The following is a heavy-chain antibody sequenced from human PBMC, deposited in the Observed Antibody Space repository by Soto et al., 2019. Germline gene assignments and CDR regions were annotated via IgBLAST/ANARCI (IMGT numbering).Heavy chain of an antibody. CDR2: IYYSGST. V-gene: IGHV4-39*01. CDR3: ARHGGNIVVVPAAITEGWHFQH. D-gene: IGHD2-2*01. Sequence: QLQLQESGPGLVKPSETLSLTCTVSGGSISSSSYYWGWIRQPPGKGLEWIGSIYYSGSTYYNPSLKSRVTISVDTSKNQFSLKLSSVTAADTAVYYCARHGGNIVVVPAAITEGWHFQHWGQGTLVTVSS. J-gene: IGHJ1*01. CDR1: GGSISSSSYY.